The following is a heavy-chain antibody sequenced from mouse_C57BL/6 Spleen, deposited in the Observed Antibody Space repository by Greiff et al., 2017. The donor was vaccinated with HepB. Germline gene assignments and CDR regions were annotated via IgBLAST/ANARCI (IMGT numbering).Heavy chain of an antibody. Sequence: EVQRVESGTVLARPGASVKMSCKTSGYTFTSYWMHWVKQRPGQGLEWIGAIYPGNSDTSYNQKFKGKAKLTAVTSASTAYMELSSLTNEDSAVYYCTVYDGYYGAWFAYWGQGTLVTVSA. CDR1: GYTFTSYW. D-gene: IGHD2-3*01. CDR3: TVYDGYYGAWFAY. CDR2: IYPGNSDT. J-gene: IGHJ3*01. V-gene: IGHV1-5*01.